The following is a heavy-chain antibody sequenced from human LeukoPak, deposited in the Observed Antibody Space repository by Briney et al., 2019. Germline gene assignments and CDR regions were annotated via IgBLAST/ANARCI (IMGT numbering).Heavy chain of an antibody. CDR1: GFTVSSNY. Sequence: GGSLRLSCAASGFTVSSNYMTWVRQAPGKGLEWVSAISGSGGSTYYADSVKGRFTISRDNSKNTLYLQMNSLRAEDTAVYYCAKGLTTPYMDVWGKGTTVTISS. CDR3: AKGLTTPYMDV. CDR2: ISGSGGST. D-gene: IGHD4-17*01. V-gene: IGHV3-23*01. J-gene: IGHJ6*03.